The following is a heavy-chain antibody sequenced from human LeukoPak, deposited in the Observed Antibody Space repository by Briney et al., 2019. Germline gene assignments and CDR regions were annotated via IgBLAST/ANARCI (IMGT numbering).Heavy chain of an antibody. CDR1: GFTFSSYA. CDR2: ISGNGDST. V-gene: IGHV3-23*01. Sequence: GGSLRLSCAASGFTFSSYAMSWVRQAPGKGLEWVSAISGNGDSTYYGDSVKGRFTISRDNSKNTLYLQMNSLRAEDTAVYYCAKTRPLDSSSWSHGDYWGQGTLVTVSS. J-gene: IGHJ4*02. D-gene: IGHD6-13*01. CDR3: AKTRPLDSSSWSHGDY.